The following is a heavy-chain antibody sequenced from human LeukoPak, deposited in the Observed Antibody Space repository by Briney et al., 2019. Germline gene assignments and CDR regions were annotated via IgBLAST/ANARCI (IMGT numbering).Heavy chain of an antibody. CDR1: GFTFSSYA. V-gene: IGHV3-64*01. CDR3: ARAGGYYYDSSGYNFDY. J-gene: IGHJ4*02. CDR2: ISSNGGST. D-gene: IGHD3-22*01. Sequence: GGSLRLSCAASGFTFSSYAMHWVRQAPGKGLEYVSAISSNGGSTYYANSVKGRFTISRDNSKNTLYLQMGSLRAEDMAVYYCARAGGYYYDSSGYNFDYWGQGTLVTVPS.